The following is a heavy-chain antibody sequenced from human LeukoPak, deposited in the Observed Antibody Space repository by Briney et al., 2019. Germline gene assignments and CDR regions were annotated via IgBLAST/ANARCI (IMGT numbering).Heavy chain of an antibody. J-gene: IGHJ6*03. CDR3: ARSRVVYSSSSGRSGCMDV. CDR2: ISYDGSNK. CDR1: GFTFSSYA. D-gene: IGHD6-6*01. V-gene: IGHV3-30*01. Sequence: GGSLTLSCAASGFTFSSYAMHWVRQAPGKGLEWVAVISYDGSNKYYADSVKGRFTISRDNSKNTLYLQMNSLRAEDTAVYYCARSRVVYSSSSGRSGCMDVWGKGTTVTVSS.